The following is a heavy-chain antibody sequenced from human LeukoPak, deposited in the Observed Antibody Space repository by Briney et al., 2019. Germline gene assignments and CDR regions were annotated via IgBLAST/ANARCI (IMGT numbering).Heavy chain of an antibody. CDR1: GFTFGAYA. Sequence: PGGSLRLSCTTSGFTFGAYAMTWVRQAPGKGLEWVGFIRSEAYGGTTEYAASVKSRFTISRDDSKRIAYLQMSSLKTEDTAVYYCTKDQTPFYWGQGTLVTVSS. CDR3: TKDQTPFY. J-gene: IGHJ4*02. V-gene: IGHV3-49*04. CDR2: IRSEAYGGTT.